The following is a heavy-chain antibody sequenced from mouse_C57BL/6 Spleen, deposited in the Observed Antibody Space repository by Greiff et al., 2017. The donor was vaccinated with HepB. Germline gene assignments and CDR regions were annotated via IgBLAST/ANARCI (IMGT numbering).Heavy chain of an antibody. CDR2: INPSNGGT. CDR1: GYTFTSYW. V-gene: IGHV1-53*01. CDR3: ARGEGYDYADWYFGV. Sequence: QVQLQQPGTELVKPGASVKLSCKASGYTFTSYWMHWVKQRPGQGLEWIGNINPSNGGTNYNEKFKSKATLTVDKSSSTASMQLSSLTSEDSAVYYCARGEGYDYADWYFGVWGTGTTVTVSS. D-gene: IGHD2-4*01. J-gene: IGHJ1*03.